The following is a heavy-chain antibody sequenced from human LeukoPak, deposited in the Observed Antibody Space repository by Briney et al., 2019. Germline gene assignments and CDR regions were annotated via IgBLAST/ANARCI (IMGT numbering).Heavy chain of an antibody. CDR1: GDSISSYY. J-gene: IGHJ4*02. V-gene: IGHV4-59*01. CDR2: IFYTGST. CDR3: ARSSHVGAPFDY. Sequence: SETLSLTCTVSGDSISSYYWSWIRQPPGKGLEWIGYIFYTGSTNYSPSLKSRVTISIDTSKNQFSLKLSSVTAADTAVYYCARSSHVGAPFDYWGQGTLVTVSS. D-gene: IGHD1-26*01.